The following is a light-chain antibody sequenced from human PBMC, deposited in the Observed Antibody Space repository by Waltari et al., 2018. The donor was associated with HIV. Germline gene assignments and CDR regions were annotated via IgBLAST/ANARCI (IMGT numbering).Light chain of an antibody. CDR3: QAWDSSTHVV. V-gene: IGLV3-1*01. Sequence: SYELAQPPSVSVSPGQTATITCSGDNLGEKYASWYQQKPGQSPLLVIYQDTKRSSGIPERFSGSNSGNTATLTISGTQAMDEADYYCQAWDSSTHVVFGGGTKLTVL. CDR2: QDT. CDR1: NLGEKY. J-gene: IGLJ2*01.